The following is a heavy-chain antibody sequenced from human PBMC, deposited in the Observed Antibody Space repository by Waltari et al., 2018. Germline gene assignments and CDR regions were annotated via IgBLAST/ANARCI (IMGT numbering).Heavy chain of an antibody. D-gene: IGHD2-15*01. V-gene: IGHV4-4*06. J-gene: IGHJ4*02. CDR2: VQRGGRT. Sequence: CWVPHFRWSGLEWVGQVQRGGRTIYNPSFASRVTVSVDTSTNQFSLKVTSATDADTAVYFCARDRGRGIDVDSWGQGTLVTVS. CDR3: ARDRGRGIDVDS.